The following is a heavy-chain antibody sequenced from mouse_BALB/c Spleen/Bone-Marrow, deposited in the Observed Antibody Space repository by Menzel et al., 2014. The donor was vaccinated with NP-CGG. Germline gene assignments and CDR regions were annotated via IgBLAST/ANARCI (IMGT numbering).Heavy chain of an antibody. CDR2: INPSSAYT. CDR3: TIRCYAMDY. D-gene: IGHD1-1*01. V-gene: IGHV1-4*01. Sequence: VQLQQSGAELARPGASVKMSCQASGYTFTRYTMHWEKQRPGQGLEWIGYINPSSAYTNYNQKFKDKATLTADKSSSTAYMRLSSLTSEDSAVYYCTIRCYAMDYWGQGTSVTVSS. CDR1: GYTFTRYT. J-gene: IGHJ4*01.